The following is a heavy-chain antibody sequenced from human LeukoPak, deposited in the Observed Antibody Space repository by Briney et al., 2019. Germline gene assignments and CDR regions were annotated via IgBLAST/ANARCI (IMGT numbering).Heavy chain of an antibody. CDR1: GLTFSSSW. CDR3: ARDLAYSRLDY. D-gene: IGHD5-18*01. J-gene: IGHJ4*02. Sequence: GGSLRLSCPVSGLTFSSSWMDWVRQPPGKGLEWVASINPDGNKKYSADSVKGRFTISRDNAENSLYLQMNSLRVEDTAFYYCARDLAYSRLDYWGQGMLVTVSS. CDR2: INPDGNKK. V-gene: IGHV3-7*01.